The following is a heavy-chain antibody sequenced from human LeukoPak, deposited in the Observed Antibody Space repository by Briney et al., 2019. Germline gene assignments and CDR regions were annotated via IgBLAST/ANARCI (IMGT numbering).Heavy chain of an antibody. J-gene: IGHJ4*02. V-gene: IGHV1-3*01. CDR1: GYTFTSYV. CDR3: ASSSGYFSGFDY. D-gene: IGHD3-22*01. CDR2: INAGNGKT. Sequence: GAPVKVSCKASGYTFTSYVMHWVRQAPGQRLEWMGWINAGNGKTEYSQKFQGRVTISRDTSASTAYMELSSLRSEDTAVYYCASSSGYFSGFDYWGQGTLVTVSS.